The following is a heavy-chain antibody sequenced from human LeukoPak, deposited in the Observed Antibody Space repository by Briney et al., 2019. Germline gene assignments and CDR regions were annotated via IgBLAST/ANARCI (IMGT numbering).Heavy chain of an antibody. CDR2: INSDGSST. D-gene: IGHD2-2*01. Sequence: PGGSLRLSCAASGFTLSNYWMHWVRQAPGKGLVWVSRINSDGSSTSHADSVKGRFTIPRDNAKSTLYLQMNSLRSEDTAVYYCARGPQRGAAANYYGMDVWGQGTTVTVSS. CDR3: ARGPQRGAAANYYGMDV. CDR1: GFTLSNYW. V-gene: IGHV3-74*01. J-gene: IGHJ6*02.